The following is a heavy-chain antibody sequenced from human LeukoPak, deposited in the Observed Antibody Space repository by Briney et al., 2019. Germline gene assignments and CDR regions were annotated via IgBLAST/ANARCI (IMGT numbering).Heavy chain of an antibody. CDR2: ISYDGSNK. CDR1: GFTFSSYA. Sequence: QPGGSLRLSCAASGFTFSSYAMHWVRQAPGKGLEWVAVISYDGSNKYYADSVRGRFTISRDNSKNTLYLQMNSLRVEDTAVYYCASSPGGYYYYMDVWGKGTTVTVSS. CDR3: ASSPGGYYYYMDV. V-gene: IGHV3-30-3*01. J-gene: IGHJ6*03.